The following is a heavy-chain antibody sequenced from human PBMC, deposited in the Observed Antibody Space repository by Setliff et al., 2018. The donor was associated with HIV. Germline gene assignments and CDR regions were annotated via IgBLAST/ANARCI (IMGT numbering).Heavy chain of an antibody. CDR3: AGLGTSGWYSYFDY. J-gene: IGHJ4*02. D-gene: IGHD6-19*01. CDR1: GDSFSSGTYY. CDR2: VYYSGSI. V-gene: IGHV4-39*01. Sequence: SETLSLTCSVSGDSFSSGTYYWGWIRQPPGKGLEWIGSVYYSGSIDSNPSLKSRVTISMDTAKSQFSLKLTSVTAADTYIYHCAGLGTSGWYSYFDYWGQGILVTVSS.